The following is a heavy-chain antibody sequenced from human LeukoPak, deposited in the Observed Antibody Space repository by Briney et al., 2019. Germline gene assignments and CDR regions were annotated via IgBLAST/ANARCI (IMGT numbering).Heavy chain of an antibody. V-gene: IGHV1-18*01. CDR2: ISAYNGNT. Sequence: ASVKVSCKVSGYTLTELSMHWVRQAPGQGLEWMGWISAYNGNTNYAQKLQGRVTMTTDTSTSTAYMELRSLRSDDTAVYYCARAVIVVVPTATWFDPWGQGTLVTVSS. CDR1: GYTLTELS. J-gene: IGHJ5*02. CDR3: ARAVIVVVPTATWFDP. D-gene: IGHD2-2*01.